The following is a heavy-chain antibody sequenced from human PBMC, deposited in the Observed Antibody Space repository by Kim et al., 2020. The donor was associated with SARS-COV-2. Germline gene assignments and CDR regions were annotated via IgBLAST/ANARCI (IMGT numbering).Heavy chain of an antibody. Sequence: SETLSLTCSVSGGSISSSNYYWDWIRQPPGKGLEYIGSIFYSGNTYYNSSLKSRATISVDTSSNQVSLQLSSVTVADTAVYYCARHVGGNIASRKYWFDPWGRGLRVTVSS. D-gene: IGHD6-13*01. J-gene: IGHJ5*02. CDR3: ARHVGGNIASRKYWFDP. CDR1: GGSISSSNYY. CDR2: IFYSGNT. V-gene: IGHV4-39*01.